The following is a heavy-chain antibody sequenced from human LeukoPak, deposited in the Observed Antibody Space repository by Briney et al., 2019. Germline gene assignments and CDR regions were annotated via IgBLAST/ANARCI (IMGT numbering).Heavy chain of an antibody. CDR1: GGTFSSYA. CDR2: IIPIFGTA. Sequence: GASVKVSCKASGGTFSSYAISWVRQAPGQGLEWMGGIIPIFGTANYAQKFQGRVTITTDESTSTAYMELSSLRSEDTAVYYCARGIVGATFGWLDPWGQGTLVTVSS. CDR3: ARGIVGATFGWLDP. D-gene: IGHD1-26*01. V-gene: IGHV1-69*05. J-gene: IGHJ5*02.